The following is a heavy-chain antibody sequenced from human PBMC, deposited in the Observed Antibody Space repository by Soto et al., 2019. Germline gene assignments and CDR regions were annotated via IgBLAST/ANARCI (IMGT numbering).Heavy chain of an antibody. Sequence: EEKLLESGGGLVQPWWSRRLSCAASGFTLSNYAMTWVRQAPGKGLEWVSSIIASGGTTKDADSVKGRFTISRDSSKNTLYLQMNSLRSEDTATYYCAKGGVNPWHFDLWGRGTLVTVSS. J-gene: IGHJ2*01. CDR1: GFTLSNYA. CDR2: IIASGGTT. V-gene: IGHV3-23*01. CDR3: AKGGVNPWHFDL.